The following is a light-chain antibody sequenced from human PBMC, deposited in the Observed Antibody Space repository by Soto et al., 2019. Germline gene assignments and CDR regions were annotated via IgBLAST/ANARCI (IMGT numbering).Light chain of an antibody. CDR2: AAS. V-gene: IGKV1-27*01. Sequence: DIQMTQSRPSLSASVGDRVTITCRASQGIRNFVAWYQQKPGKAPKLLIYAASTLQSGVPSRFSGSGSGTEFTLTINSLQPEDVATYSCQKYSSVPVFGPGTKVEIK. CDR3: QKYSSVPV. CDR1: QGIRNF. J-gene: IGKJ3*01.